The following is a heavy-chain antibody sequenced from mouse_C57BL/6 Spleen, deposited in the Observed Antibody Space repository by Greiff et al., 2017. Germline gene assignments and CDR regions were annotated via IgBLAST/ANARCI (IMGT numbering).Heavy chain of an antibody. D-gene: IGHD4-1*01. CDR3: ARNANWDGDWYFDV. CDR1: GFSLTSYG. V-gene: IGHV2-2*01. Sequence: QVQLKQSGPGLVQPSQSLSITCTVSGFSLTSYGVHWVRQSPGKGLEWLGVIWSGGSTDYNAAFISRLSISKDNSKSQVFFKMNSLQADDTAIYYCARNANWDGDWYFDVWGTGTTVTVSS. CDR2: IWSGGST. J-gene: IGHJ1*03.